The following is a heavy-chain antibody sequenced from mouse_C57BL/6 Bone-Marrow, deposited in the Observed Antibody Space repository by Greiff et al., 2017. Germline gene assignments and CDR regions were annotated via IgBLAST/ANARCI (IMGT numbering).Heavy chain of an antibody. D-gene: IGHD1-1*01. V-gene: IGHV1-87*01. CDR1: YTSF. J-gene: IGHJ2*01. CDR3: SEDSAVYYCAFYGSSPFDY. Sequence: QVQLKQSGPELARPWASVKISCQAFYTSFRKVHFAFRDPNYWMQRVKKRPGQGLECIGAMYPGNGGTSYNQKFKGKATLTADNASSTAYMQLSSLTSEDSAVYYCAFYGSSPFDYWGQGTTLTVSS. CDR2: GQGLECIG.